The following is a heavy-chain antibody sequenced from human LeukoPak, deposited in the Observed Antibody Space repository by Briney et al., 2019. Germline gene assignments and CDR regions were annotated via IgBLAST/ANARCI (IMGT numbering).Heavy chain of an antibody. CDR1: GYTFTGYY. D-gene: IGHD6-19*01. Sequence: GASVKVSCKASGYTFTGYYMHWVRQAPGQGLEWMGWINPNSGGTNYAQKFQGRVTMTRDTSISTAYMEPSRLRSDDTAVYYCASDYSSGLNYCYYYMDVWGKGTTVTVSS. V-gene: IGHV1-2*02. CDR2: INPNSGGT. CDR3: ASDYSSGLNYCYYYMDV. J-gene: IGHJ6*03.